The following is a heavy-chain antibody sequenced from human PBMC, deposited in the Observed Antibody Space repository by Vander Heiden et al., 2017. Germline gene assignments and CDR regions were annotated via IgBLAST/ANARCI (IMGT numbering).Heavy chain of an antibody. V-gene: IGHV3-23*01. Sequence: EVQLLESGGGLVQPGGSLRHACAASGFTFSTDAMTWVRHAPVKGLQWVSSISGSGGTTYYADSVKGRFTISRDNSKNTLYVQMNSLRAEDTAMYYCAKEWAGDPLWWGQGTLVTVSS. J-gene: IGHJ4*02. CDR1: GFTFSTDA. CDR2: ISGSGGTT. D-gene: IGHD7-27*01. CDR3: AKEWAGDPLW.